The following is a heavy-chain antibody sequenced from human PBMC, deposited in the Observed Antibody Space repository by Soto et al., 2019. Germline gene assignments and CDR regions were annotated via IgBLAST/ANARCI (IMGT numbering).Heavy chain of an antibody. CDR3: ARGGYDFWSGYYAYYFDY. CDR2: INHSGST. D-gene: IGHD3-3*01. V-gene: IGHV4-34*01. CDR1: GGSFSGYY. Sequence: SETLSLTWAVYGGSFSGYYWSWIRQHPGKGLEWIGEINHSGSTNYNPSLKSRVTISVDTSKNQFSLKLSSVTAADTAVYYCARGGYDFWSGYYAYYFDYWGQGTLVTVSS. J-gene: IGHJ4*02.